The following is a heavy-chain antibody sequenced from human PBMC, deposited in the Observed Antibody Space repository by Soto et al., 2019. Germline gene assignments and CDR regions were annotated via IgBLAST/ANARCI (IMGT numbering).Heavy chain of an antibody. J-gene: IGHJ5*02. CDR3: ARWISGGYSDWFDP. CDR2: INVDNGET. V-gene: IGHV1-18*04. Sequence: QVQLVQSGAEVKKPGASVKVSSKASGYNFMRYGFTWVRQAPGQGLEWMGWINVDNGETKYPQKIQGRVTMTTDTSTCTVYMELRSLTSDDTAVYYCARWISGGYSDWFDPWGHGALVTVSS. CDR1: GYNFMRYG. D-gene: IGHD1-26*01.